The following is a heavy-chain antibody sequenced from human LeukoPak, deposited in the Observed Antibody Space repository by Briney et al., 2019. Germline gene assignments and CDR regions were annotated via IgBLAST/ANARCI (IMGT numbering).Heavy chain of an antibody. CDR2: IKEDGSEK. CDR3: ARGGSPPEALGDAFDI. D-gene: IGHD1-26*01. V-gene: IGHV3-7*02. J-gene: IGHJ3*02. CDR1: GFTFSSYW. Sequence: GGSLRLSCAASGFTFSSYWMTWVRQAPGKGLEWVAHIKEDGSEKYYVDSVKGRFTVSRDNAKNSLYLQMNSLRAEDTAVYYCARGGSPPEALGDAFDIWGQGTMVTVSS.